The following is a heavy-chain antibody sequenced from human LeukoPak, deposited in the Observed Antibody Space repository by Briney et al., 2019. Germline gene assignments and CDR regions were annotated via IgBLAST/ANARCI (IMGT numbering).Heavy chain of an antibody. J-gene: IGHJ3*02. CDR3: ARDGYCSSTSCPDDAFDI. CDR2: IYHSGST. Sequence: PSETLSLTCAVSGGSISSSNWWSWVRQPPGKGLEWIGEIYHSGSTNYNPSLKSRVTISVDTSKSQFSLKLSSVTAADTAVYYCARDGYCSSTSCPDDAFDIWGQGTMVTVSS. D-gene: IGHD2-2*01. CDR1: GGSISSSNW. V-gene: IGHV4-4*02.